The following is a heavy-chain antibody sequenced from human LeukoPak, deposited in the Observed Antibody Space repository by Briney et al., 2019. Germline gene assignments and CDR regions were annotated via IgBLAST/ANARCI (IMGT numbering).Heavy chain of an antibody. CDR3: ARAPYGERGGSDY. CDR2: ISTTTSAI. CDR1: GFTLSTYS. D-gene: IGHD4-17*01. J-gene: IGHJ4*02. Sequence: GALRISRAAPGFTLSTYSMNRVRPAPGEGLGGVSYISTTTSAIYYADSVKGRFTVSRDNAKSSLYLQMNSLRADDTAVYYCARAPYGERGGSDYWGQGTLVTVSS. V-gene: IGHV3-48*01.